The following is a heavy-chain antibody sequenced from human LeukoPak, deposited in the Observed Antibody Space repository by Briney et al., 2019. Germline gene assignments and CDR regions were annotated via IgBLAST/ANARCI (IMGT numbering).Heavy chain of an antibody. J-gene: IGHJ4*02. Sequence: SETLSLTCAVYGGSFSGYYWSWIRQPPGKGREWSGEINHSGSTNYNPSLKSRVTISVDTSKNQFSLKLSSVTAADTAVYYCARGSRSSSSWLARLFDYWGQGTLVTVSS. CDR2: INHSGST. CDR1: GGSFSGYY. D-gene: IGHD6-13*01. V-gene: IGHV4-34*01. CDR3: ARGSRSSSSWLARLFDY.